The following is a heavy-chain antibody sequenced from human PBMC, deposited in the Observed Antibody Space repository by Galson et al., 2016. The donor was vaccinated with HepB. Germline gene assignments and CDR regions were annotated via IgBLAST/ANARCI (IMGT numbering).Heavy chain of an antibody. CDR1: GFGFSNFW. J-gene: IGHJ6*02. D-gene: IGHD1-1*01. CDR2: IDSDGSTT. CDR3: ARNSERIYYYGMDV. Sequence: SLRLSCAASGFGFSNFWMHWVRQAPGKGLEWVSRIDSDGSTTNYADSVKGRSTISRDNAKKILNLQMNSLRAEDTAVYFCARNSERIYYYGMDVWGQGTTVTVS. V-gene: IGHV3-74*01.